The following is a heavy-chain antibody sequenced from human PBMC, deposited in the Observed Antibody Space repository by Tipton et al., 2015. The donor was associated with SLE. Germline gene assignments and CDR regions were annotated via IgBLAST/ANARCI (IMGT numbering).Heavy chain of an antibody. J-gene: IGHJ6*02. CDR2: IYSGGST. V-gene: IGHV3-53*05. CDR1: GFTVSSNY. D-gene: IGHD6-13*01. CDR3: ARDPYSSSSTRYYGMDV. Sequence: SLRLSCAASGFTVSSNYMSWVRQAPGKGLEWVSVIYSGGSTYYADSVKGRFTISRDNSKNTLYLQMNSLRAEDTAVYYCARDPYSSSSTRYYGMDVWGQGTTVTVSS.